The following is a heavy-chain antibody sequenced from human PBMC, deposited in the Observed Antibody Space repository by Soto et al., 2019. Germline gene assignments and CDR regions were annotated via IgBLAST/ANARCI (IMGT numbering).Heavy chain of an antibody. J-gene: IGHJ6*02. CDR1: GYSFTSYW. CDR3: ARQGGDYLTYYYYGMDV. CDR2: IYPGDSDT. D-gene: IGHD2-21*02. Sequence: GESLKISCKGSGYSFTSYWIGWVRQMPGKGLEWMGIIYPGDSDTRYSPSLQGQVTISADKSISTAYLQWSSLKASDTAMYYCARQGGDYLTYYYYGMDVWGQGTTVTVSS. V-gene: IGHV5-51*01.